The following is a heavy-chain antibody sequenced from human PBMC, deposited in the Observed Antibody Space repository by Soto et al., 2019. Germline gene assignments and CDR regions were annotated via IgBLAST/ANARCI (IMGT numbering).Heavy chain of an antibody. CDR2: ISSNSAYI. CDR1: GFTFRSFT. Sequence: PGGSLRLSCAASGFTFRSFTMNWVRQAPGKGLEWVSTISSNSAYIYYTDALRGRFTISRDNAKNSLHLQMNSLTAEDTGVYYCARDSNREEMSTILTNPDFWGQGTLVTVSS. V-gene: IGHV3-21*01. D-gene: IGHD1-1*01. CDR3: ARDSNREEMSTILTNPDF. J-gene: IGHJ4*02.